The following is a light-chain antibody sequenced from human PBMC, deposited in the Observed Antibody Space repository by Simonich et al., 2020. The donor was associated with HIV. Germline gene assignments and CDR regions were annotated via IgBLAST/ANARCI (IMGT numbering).Light chain of an antibody. CDR2: AAS. CDR1: QSLRSY. J-gene: IGKJ2*01. V-gene: IGKV1-39*01. CDR3: QQSYRTPRT. Sequence: DIQMTQSPSSLSASVGDRVTITCRASQSLRSYLNWYQKKPGKAPKLLIYAASSLQRGVPSRFSGSGSGTDFTLTISSLQAEDFATYYCQQSYRTPRTFGQGTKLEIK.